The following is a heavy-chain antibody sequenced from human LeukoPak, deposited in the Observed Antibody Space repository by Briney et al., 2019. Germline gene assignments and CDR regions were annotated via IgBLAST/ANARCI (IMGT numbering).Heavy chain of an antibody. J-gene: IGHJ3*02. V-gene: IGHV3-53*01. CDR2: IYNGGNT. CDR1: GFTVSSNY. D-gene: IGHD2-21*02. CDR3: ARDGRGDSYAFDI. Sequence: TGGSLRLSCAASGFTVSSNYMSWVRQAPGKGLEWVSVIYNGGNTYYADSVKGRFTISRDNSKNTLYLQMNSLRAEDTAVYYCARDGRGDSYAFDIWGQGTMVTVSS.